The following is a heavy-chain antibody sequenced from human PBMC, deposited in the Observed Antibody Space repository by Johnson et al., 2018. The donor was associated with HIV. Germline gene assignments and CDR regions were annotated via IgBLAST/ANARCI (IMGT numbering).Heavy chain of an antibody. Sequence: VQLVESGGGLIQPGGSLRLSCAASGFTVSSNYMSWVRHAPGKGLEWVSAIYSGGSTYYTDSVKGRFTISRDNSKNMLYLQMNSLRAEDTALYYCARDVLSDLSLQGAFDVWGQGTMVTVSS. D-gene: IGHD3-16*02. J-gene: IGHJ3*01. V-gene: IGHV3-53*01. CDR1: GFTVSSNY. CDR2: IYSGGST. CDR3: ARDVLSDLSLQGAFDV.